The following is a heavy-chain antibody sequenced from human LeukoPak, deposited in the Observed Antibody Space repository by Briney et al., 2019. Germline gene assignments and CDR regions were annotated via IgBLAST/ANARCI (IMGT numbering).Heavy chain of an antibody. J-gene: IGHJ5*02. CDR3: ARVVTNWFDP. D-gene: IGHD2-21*02. CDR2: VCHSGST. V-gene: IGHV4-38-2*02. CDR1: GYSISSGYY. Sequence: SETLSLTCTVSGYSISSGYYWGWIRQPPGKGLEWIGSVCHSGSTFYIPSLKSRVTLSVDTSKNQFSLKLTSVTAADTAVYYCARVVTNWFDPWGQGTLVTVSS.